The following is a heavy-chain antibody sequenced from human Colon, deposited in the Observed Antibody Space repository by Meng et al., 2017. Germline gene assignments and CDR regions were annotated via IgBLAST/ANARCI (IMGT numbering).Heavy chain of an antibody. CDR1: GGTFSSYA. D-gene: IGHD3-10*01. J-gene: IGHJ6*02. CDR3: AWGSGSYPPSYYYGMDV. V-gene: IGHV1-69*05. Sequence: SVKVSCKASGGTFSSYAISWLRQAPGQGLEWMGGIIPIFGTANYAQKFQGRVTITTDESTSTAYMELSSLRSEDTAVYYCAWGSGSYPPSYYYGMDVWGQGTTVTVSS. CDR2: IIPIFGTA.